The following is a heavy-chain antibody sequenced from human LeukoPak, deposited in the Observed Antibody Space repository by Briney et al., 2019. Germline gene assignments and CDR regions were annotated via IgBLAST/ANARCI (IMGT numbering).Heavy chain of an antibody. D-gene: IGHD2-15*01. Sequence: ASVKVSCKASGYTFTGYYMHWVRQAPGQGLEWMGWINPNSGGTNYAQKFQGRVTMTRDTSIRTAYMELSRLRSDHTAGYYCARVRGCSGGSCYSEYYYYGMDVWGQGIRVTVSS. J-gene: IGHJ6*01. CDR2: INPNSGGT. CDR3: ARVRGCSGGSCYSEYYYYGMDV. V-gene: IGHV1-2*02. CDR1: GYTFTGYY.